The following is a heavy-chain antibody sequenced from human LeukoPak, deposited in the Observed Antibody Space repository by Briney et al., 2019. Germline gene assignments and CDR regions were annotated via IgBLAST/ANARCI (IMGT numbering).Heavy chain of an antibody. CDR3: AKGDTGVIRRYYLDS. CDR1: GVTFSNYG. D-gene: IGHD5-18*01. Sequence: PGGSLRLSCAASGVTFSNYGMSWVRQATGKGQEWVSVTDTSGVITYSTDSVKGRFTISRDNSKNTLNLQMDSLRVEDTAVYYCAKGDTGVIRRYYLDSWGQGTLLTVSS. V-gene: IGHV3-23*05. CDR2: TDTSGVIT. J-gene: IGHJ4*02.